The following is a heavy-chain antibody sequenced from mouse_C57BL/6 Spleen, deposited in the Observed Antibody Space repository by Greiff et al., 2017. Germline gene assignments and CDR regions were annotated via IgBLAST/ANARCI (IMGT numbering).Heavy chain of an antibody. V-gene: IGHV1-82*01. J-gene: IGHJ4*01. CDR3: ARGSYCGSGPPYAMDY. Sequence: QVQLQQSGPELVKPGASVKISCKASGYAFSSSWMNWVKQRPGKGLEWIGRIYPGDGDTNYNGKFKGKATLTADKSSSTAYMQLSSLTSEYSAVYFCARGSYCGSGPPYAMDYWGQGTSVTVSS. CDR1: GYAFSSSW. D-gene: IGHD1-1*01. CDR2: IYPGDGDT.